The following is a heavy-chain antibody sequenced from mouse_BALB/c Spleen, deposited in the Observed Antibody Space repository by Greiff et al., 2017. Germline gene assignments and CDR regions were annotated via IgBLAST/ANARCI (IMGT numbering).Heavy chain of an antibody. V-gene: IGHV5-12-1*01. CDR2: ISSGGGST. Sequence: EVMLVESGGGLVKPGGSLKLSCAASGFAFSSYDMSWVRQTPEKRLEWVAYISSGGGSTYYPDTVKGRFTISRDNAKNTLYLQMSSLKSEDTAMYYCARTNPFAYWGQGTLVTVSA. CDR3: ARTNPFAY. J-gene: IGHJ3*01. D-gene: IGHD1-3*01. CDR1: GFAFSSYD.